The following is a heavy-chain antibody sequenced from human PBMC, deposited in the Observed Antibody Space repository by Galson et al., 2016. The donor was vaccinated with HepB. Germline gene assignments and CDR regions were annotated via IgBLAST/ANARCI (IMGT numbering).Heavy chain of an antibody. D-gene: IGHD6-13*01. CDR2: IYWDDDK. V-gene: IGHV2-5*02. CDR3: AHLSAIAAAGRSFGY. Sequence: PALVKPTQTLTLTCTFSGFSLSTSGVGVGWIRQSPGKALEWLALIYWDDDKRYSPSLKSRLTITKDTSKNQVVLTMTSMDPVDTATYYCAHLSAIAAAGRSFGYWGQGTLVTVSS. CDR1: GFSLSTSGVG. J-gene: IGHJ4*01.